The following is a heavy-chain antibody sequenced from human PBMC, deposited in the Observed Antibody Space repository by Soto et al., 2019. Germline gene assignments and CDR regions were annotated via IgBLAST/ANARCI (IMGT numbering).Heavy chain of an antibody. CDR3: TIVYGDYGMDV. CDR1: GFTFSGST. J-gene: IGHJ6*02. D-gene: IGHD6-6*01. V-gene: IGHV3-73*01. Sequence: GGSLRLSCAASGFTFSGSTMHWVRQASGKGLEWVGRIRSKANNYATAYAASLNGWFTTSRDDSKKTTYLQMNSLKTEDTAVYYCTIVYGDYGMDVWGRGTTVTVSS. CDR2: IRSKANNYAT.